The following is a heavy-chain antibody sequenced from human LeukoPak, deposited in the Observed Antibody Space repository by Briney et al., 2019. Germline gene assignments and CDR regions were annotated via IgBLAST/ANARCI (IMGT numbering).Heavy chain of an antibody. CDR2: MTGSGATT. CDR1: GFTFSGYA. D-gene: IGHD6-13*01. CDR3: AKDRYGSNWNDAFDI. Sequence: RPGGSLRLSCAASGFTFSGYAMSWVRQAPGKGLEWVLGMTGSGATTYSADSVKGRFTISRDNSKNTLYLQMNSLRAEDTAIYYCAKDRYGSNWNDAFDIWGQGTMVTVSS. V-gene: IGHV3-23*01. J-gene: IGHJ3*02.